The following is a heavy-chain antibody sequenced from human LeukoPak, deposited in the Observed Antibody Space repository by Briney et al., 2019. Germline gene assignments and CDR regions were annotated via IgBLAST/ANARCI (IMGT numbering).Heavy chain of an antibody. CDR2: IIPIFGTA. J-gene: IGHJ4*02. CDR3: ARDEAFGQWLAPGDY. D-gene: IGHD6-19*01. V-gene: IGHV1-69*05. Sequence: ASVKVSCKASGGTFSSYAISWVRQAPGQGLEWMGRIIPIFGTANYAQKFQGRVTITTDESTRTAYMELSSLRSEDTAVYYCARDEAFGQWLAPGDYWGQGTLVTVSS. CDR1: GGTFSSYA.